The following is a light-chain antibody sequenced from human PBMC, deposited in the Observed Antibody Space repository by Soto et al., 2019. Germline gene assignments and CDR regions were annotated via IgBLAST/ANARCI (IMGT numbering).Light chain of an antibody. CDR2: EGS. CDR1: SRDVGSYNL. Sequence: QSALPQPASMSGSPGQSITISCTGTSRDVGSYNLVSWYQQHPGKAPKLMIYEGSKRPSGVSNRFSGSKSGNTASLTISGLQAEDEADYYCCSYAGSSTSVVFGGGTKLTVL. J-gene: IGLJ2*01. V-gene: IGLV2-23*01. CDR3: CSYAGSSTSVV.